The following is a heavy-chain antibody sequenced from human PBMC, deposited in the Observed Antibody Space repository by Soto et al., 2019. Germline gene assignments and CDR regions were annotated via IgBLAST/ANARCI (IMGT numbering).Heavy chain of an antibody. V-gene: IGHV3-33*01. D-gene: IGHD6-13*01. J-gene: IGHJ4*02. CDR3: ARDGESSSWIPIFDY. CDR1: GFTFSSYG. Sequence: PGGSLRLSCAASGFTFSSYGTHWVRQAPGKGLEWVAVIWYDGSNKYYADSVKGRFTISRDNSKNTLYLQMNSLRAEDTALYYCARDGESSSWIPIFDYWGQGTLVTVSS. CDR2: IWYDGSNK.